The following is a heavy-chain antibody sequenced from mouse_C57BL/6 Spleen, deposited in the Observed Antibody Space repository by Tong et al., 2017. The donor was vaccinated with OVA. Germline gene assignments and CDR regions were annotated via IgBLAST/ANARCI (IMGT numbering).Heavy chain of an antibody. CDR2: IWRGGST. CDR1: GFSLTSYG. D-gene: IGHD2-4*01. J-gene: IGHJ4*01. V-gene: IGHV2-5*01. CDR3: AKNRNYDYDYAMDY. Sequence: VQLQESGPGLVQPSQSLSITCTVSGFSLTSYGVHWVRQSPGKGLEWLGVIWRGGSTDYNAAFMSRLSITKDNSKSQVFFKMNSLQADDTAIYYCAKNRNYDYDYAMDYWGQGTSVTVSS.